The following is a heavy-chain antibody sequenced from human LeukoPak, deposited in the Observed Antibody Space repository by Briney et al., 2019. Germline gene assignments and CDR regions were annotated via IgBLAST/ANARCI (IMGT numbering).Heavy chain of an antibody. CDR2: ISSSSSTI. Sequence: PGGSLRLSCAASGFTFSSYSMNWVRQAPGKGLEWVSYISSSSSTIYYADSVKGRFTISRDNAKNSLYLQMNSLRAEDTAVYYCAREPKQWLVTGFIDYWGQGTLVTVSS. J-gene: IGHJ4*02. CDR1: GFTFSSYS. CDR3: AREPKQWLVTGFIDY. V-gene: IGHV3-48*01. D-gene: IGHD6-19*01.